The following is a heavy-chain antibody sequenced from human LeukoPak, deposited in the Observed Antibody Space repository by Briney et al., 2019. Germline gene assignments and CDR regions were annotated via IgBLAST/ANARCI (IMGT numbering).Heavy chain of an antibody. J-gene: IGHJ5*02. CDR1: GFTFSSYA. V-gene: IGHV3-23*01. CDR2: ISGSGGST. D-gene: IGHD5-18*01. Sequence: GGSLRLSCAASGFTFSSYAMSWVRQAPGRGLEWVSAISGSGGSTYYADSVKGRFTISRDNSKNTLYLQMNSLRAEDTAVYYCAKAYSYGPGNWFDPWGQGTLVTVSS. CDR3: AKAYSYGPGNWFDP.